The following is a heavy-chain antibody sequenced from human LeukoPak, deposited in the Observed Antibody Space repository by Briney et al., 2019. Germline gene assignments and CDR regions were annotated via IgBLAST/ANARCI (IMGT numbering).Heavy chain of an antibody. J-gene: IGHJ3*02. D-gene: IGHD6-19*01. CDR1: GFTFSSYA. CDR2: ISSNGGST. V-gene: IGHV3-64D*06. Sequence: GGSLRLSCSASGFTFSSYAMHWVRQAPGKGLEYVSAISSNGGSTYYADSVKGRFTISRDNSKNTLYLQMSSLRAEDTAVYYCVKEGQWSSFDIWGQGTMVTVSS. CDR3: VKEGQWSSFDI.